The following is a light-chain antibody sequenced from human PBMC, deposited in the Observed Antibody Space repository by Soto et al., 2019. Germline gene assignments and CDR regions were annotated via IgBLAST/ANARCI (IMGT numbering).Light chain of an antibody. CDR2: DVN. V-gene: IGLV2-14*01. J-gene: IGLJ1*01. CDR1: SSDVGGYNY. Sequence: QSVLTQPASVSGSPGQSITISCTGTSSDVGGYNYVSWYQQNPGKAPKLMIYDVNNRPSGVSYRFSGSKSGNTASLTISGLQAEDEADYYCSSYTSSSTRVFATGTKVTVL. CDR3: SSYTSSSTRV.